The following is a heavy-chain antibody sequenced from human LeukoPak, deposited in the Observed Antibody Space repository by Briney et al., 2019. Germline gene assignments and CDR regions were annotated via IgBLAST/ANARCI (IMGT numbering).Heavy chain of an antibody. CDR1: GFTFSSYS. CDR3: AREYYGDLHDAFDI. J-gene: IGHJ3*02. CDR2: ISSSSSHI. D-gene: IGHD4-17*01. Sequence: GGSLRLSCAASGFTFSSYSMNWVRQAPGKGLEWVSSISSSSSHIYYADSVKGRFTISRDNAKNSLYLQMNSLRAEDTAVYYCAREYYGDLHDAFDIWGQGTMVTVSS. V-gene: IGHV3-21*01.